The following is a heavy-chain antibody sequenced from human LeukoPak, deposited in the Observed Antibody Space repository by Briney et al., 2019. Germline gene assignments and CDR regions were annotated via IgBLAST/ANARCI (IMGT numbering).Heavy chain of an antibody. CDR1: GDTFPGYY. D-gene: IGHD6-13*01. J-gene: IGHJ5*02. CDR2: INPNSGGT. Sequence: GASVKVSCKASGDTFPGYYMHWVRQAPGQGLEWMGWINPNSGGTNYAQKFQGRVTMTRDTSISTAYMELSRLRSDDTAVYYCARAFDSSSWYLFWFDPWGQGTLVTVSS. CDR3: ARAFDSSSWYLFWFDP. V-gene: IGHV1-2*02.